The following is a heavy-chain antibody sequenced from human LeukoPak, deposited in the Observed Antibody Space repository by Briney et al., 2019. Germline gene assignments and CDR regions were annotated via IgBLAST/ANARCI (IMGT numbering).Heavy chain of an antibody. CDR3: ARSFYSGYAAFDI. D-gene: IGHD5-12*01. CDR1: GFIVSRIY. CDR2: IYTTGTT. Sequence: GGSLRLSYAASGFIVSRIYISWVRQAPGKGLEWVSVIYTTGTTYYADSVKGRFTISRDNAKNSLYLQMNSLRAEDTAVYYCARSFYSGYAAFDIWGQGTMVTVSS. J-gene: IGHJ3*02. V-gene: IGHV3-53*01.